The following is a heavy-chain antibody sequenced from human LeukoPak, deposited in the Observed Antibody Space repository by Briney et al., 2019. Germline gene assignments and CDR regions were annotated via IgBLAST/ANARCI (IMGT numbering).Heavy chain of an antibody. J-gene: IGHJ4*02. V-gene: IGHV4-30-2*01. CDR3: AKPRRGGYYVL. Sequence: PSQTLSLTCTVSGGSISSGGYYWSWIRQPPGKGLEWIGYIYHSGSTYYNPSLKSRVTISVDRSKNQFSLKLSSVTAADTAVYYCAKPRRGGYYVLWGQGTLVTVSS. CDR2: IYHSGST. CDR1: GGSISSGGYY. D-gene: IGHD3-10*02.